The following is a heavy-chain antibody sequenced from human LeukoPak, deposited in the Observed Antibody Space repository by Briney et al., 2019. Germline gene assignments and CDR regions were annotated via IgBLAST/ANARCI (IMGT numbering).Heavy chain of an antibody. CDR1: GFTFSSYA. D-gene: IGHD5-18*01. J-gene: IGHJ4*02. V-gene: IGHV3-23*01. CDR2: ISGSGGGT. Sequence: GGSLRLSCAASGFTFSSYAMIWVRQAPGKGLEWVSVISGSGGGTYYGDSVKGRFTISRDNSKNTLHQHMNSLRAEDTAVYYCAKIEESYGPLGYWGQGTLVTVSS. CDR3: AKIEESYGPLGY.